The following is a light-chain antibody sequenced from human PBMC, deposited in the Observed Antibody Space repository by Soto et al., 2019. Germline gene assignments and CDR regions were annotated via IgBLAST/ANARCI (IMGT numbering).Light chain of an antibody. CDR2: GNT. CDR3: QSYDNSLSGSYV. CDR1: SSNIGAGYD. Sequence: HSVLTQPPSVSVVPGQRVTISCTRSSSNIGAGYDVHWYQQVPGTAPKLLIYGNTNRPSGVPDRFSGSKSGTSASLVITGLQADDEADYYCQSYDNSLSGSYVFGTGTKVTVL. V-gene: IGLV1-40*01. J-gene: IGLJ1*01.